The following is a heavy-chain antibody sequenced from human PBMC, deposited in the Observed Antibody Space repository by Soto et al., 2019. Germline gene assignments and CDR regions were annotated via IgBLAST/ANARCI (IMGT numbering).Heavy chain of an antibody. Sequence: SETLSLTCTVSGGSINSGDYYWTWVRLHPGKGLEWIGYSHYSGSTYYNPSLKSRVTMSLDTSSIQFSLYLSSATAADTAVYYCARLLTRFGVVNQSWFEPWGEGTLVTV. D-gene: IGHD3-3*01. V-gene: IGHV4-31*03. CDR1: GGSINSGDYY. CDR2: SHYSGST. CDR3: ARLLTRFGVVNQSWFEP. J-gene: IGHJ5*02.